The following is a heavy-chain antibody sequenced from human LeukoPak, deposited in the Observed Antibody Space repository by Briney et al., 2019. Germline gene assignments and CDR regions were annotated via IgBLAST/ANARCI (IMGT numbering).Heavy chain of an antibody. Sequence: PGGSLRLSCAASGFTFTTYWMHWIRQAPGKGLVWVSRINSAGSSTGYADSVKGRFTVSRDNAKNTLYLQMNSLRAEDTAVYYCANGLAYCGGDCYRAGAFDIWGQGTMVTVSS. CDR1: GFTFTTYW. CDR3: ANGLAYCGGDCYRAGAFDI. V-gene: IGHV3-74*01. CDR2: INSAGSST. D-gene: IGHD2-21*02. J-gene: IGHJ3*02.